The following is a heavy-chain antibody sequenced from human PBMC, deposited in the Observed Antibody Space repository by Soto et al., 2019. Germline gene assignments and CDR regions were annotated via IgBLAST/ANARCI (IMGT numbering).Heavy chain of an antibody. CDR3: AREGEYNNVCVPCGMDV. J-gene: IGHJ6*02. V-gene: IGHV3-11*01. D-gene: IGHD1-1*01. Sequence: GSLRLSCAASGFTFTDYYMNWIRQAPGNGLEWVSYISSSSSMIYYADSVKGRFTISRDNAENSLYLQMNSLRAEDTAVYYCAREGEYNNVCVPCGMDVWGQGTTVTVSS. CDR2: ISSSSSMI. CDR1: GFTFTDYY.